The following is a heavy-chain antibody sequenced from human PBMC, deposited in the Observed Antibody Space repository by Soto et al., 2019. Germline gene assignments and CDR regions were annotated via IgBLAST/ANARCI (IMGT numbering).Heavy chain of an antibody. J-gene: IGHJ5*02. CDR3: VRRNYYGSGTFYPGAKFAP. CDR1: GFTFSSYA. Sequence: GGSLRLSCAASGFTFSSYAMHWVRQAPGKGLEWVAVISYDGSNKYYADSVKGRFTISGDKSKNMLYLQMNSLRAEDTAVYYCVRRNYYGSGTFYPGAKFAPWGQGTLVTVSS. V-gene: IGHV3-30-3*01. D-gene: IGHD3-10*01. CDR2: ISYDGSNK.